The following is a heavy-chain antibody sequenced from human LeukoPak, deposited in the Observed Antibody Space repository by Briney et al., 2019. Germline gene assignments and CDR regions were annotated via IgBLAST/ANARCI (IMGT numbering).Heavy chain of an antibody. CDR1: GYSISSGYY. CDR3: ARGSFGIAAAGTQYFDY. D-gene: IGHD6-13*01. J-gene: IGHJ4*02. V-gene: IGHV4-38-2*01. Sequence: SETLSLTCAVSGYSISSGYYWGWIRQPPGTGLEWIGSIYHSGSTYYNPSLKSRVTISVDTSKNQFSLKLSSVTAADTAVYYCARGSFGIAAAGTQYFDYWGQGTLVTVSS. CDR2: IYHSGST.